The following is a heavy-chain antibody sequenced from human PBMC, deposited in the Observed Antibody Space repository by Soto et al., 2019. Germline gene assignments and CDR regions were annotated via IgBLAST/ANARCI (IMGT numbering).Heavy chain of an antibody. V-gene: IGHV4-30-2*01. CDR3: ARVIADYYFDY. J-gene: IGHJ4*01. D-gene: IGHD2-15*01. Sequence: SETLSLTCAVSGGSISSGGYSWSWIRQPPGKGLEWIGYIYHSGSTYYNPSLKSRVTISVDRSKNQFSLKLSSVTAADTAVYYCARVIADYYFDYCRHLTLVTISS. CDR2: IYHSGST. CDR1: GGSISSGGYS.